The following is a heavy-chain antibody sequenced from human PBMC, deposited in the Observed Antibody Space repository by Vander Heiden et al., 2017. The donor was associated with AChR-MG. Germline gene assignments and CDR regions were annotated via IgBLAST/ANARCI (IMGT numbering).Heavy chain of an antibody. J-gene: IGHJ3*02. D-gene: IGHD6-6*01. Sequence: QVHLQQWGAGLLTHSETLSLTCAVSGGSLSGYFWNWIRQPPGKGLEWIGEINHGGYTKYNPSLKSRLTISVDTSKNQLSLILTSVTAADTAVYDGARRPDGLDIWGQGTLATVSS. V-gene: IGHV4-34*02. CDR1: GGSLSGYF. CDR2: INHGGYT. CDR3: ARRPDGLDI.